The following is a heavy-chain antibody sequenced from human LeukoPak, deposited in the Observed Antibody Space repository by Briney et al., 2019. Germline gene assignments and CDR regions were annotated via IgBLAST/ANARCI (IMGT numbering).Heavy chain of an antibody. CDR1: GYTFTGYY. D-gene: IGHD1-26*01. J-gene: IGHJ3*02. CDR2: INPNSGGT. Sequence: AASVKVSCKASGYTFTGYYMHWVRQAPGQGLEWMGWINPNSGGTNYAQKFQGRVTMTRDTSLSTAYMELSRLRSDDTAVYYCARDPIVGATRSFDIWGQGTMVTVSS. V-gene: IGHV1-2*02. CDR3: ARDPIVGATRSFDI.